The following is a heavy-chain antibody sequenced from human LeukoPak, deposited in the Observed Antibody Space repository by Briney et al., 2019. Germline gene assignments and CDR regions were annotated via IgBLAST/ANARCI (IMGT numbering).Heavy chain of an antibody. V-gene: IGHV1-2*02. Sequence: ASVKVSCKASGYTFTGYYMHWVRQAPGQGLEWMGWINPNNDDTNFAQKFQGRVTMTRDSSINTAYMELSRLRSDDTAFYYCATSWVFGVVAFGYWGQGTLVTVSS. CDR2: INPNNDDT. CDR1: GYTFTGYY. CDR3: ATSWVFGVVAFGY. D-gene: IGHD3-3*01. J-gene: IGHJ4*02.